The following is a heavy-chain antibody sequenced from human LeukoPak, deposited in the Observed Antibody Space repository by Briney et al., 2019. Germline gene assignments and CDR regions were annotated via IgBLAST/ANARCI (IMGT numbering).Heavy chain of an antibody. CDR2: IKQDGSEK. Sequence: GGSLRLSCAASGFTFSSYWMSWVRQAPGKGLEWVANIKQDGSEKYYVDSVKGRFTISRDNAKNSLYLQMNSLRAEDTAVYYCVRAAVDHDYYDFWSGYFNYYYYYYMDVWGKGTTVTVSS. V-gene: IGHV3-7*01. D-gene: IGHD3-3*01. J-gene: IGHJ6*03. CDR1: GFTFSSYW. CDR3: VRAAVDHDYYDFWSGYFNYYYYYYMDV.